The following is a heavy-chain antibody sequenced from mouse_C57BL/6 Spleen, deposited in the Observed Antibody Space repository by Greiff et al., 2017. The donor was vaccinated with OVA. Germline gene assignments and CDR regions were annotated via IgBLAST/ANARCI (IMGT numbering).Heavy chain of an antibody. V-gene: IGHV1-15*01. CDR2: IDPETGGT. D-gene: IGHD1-1*01. Sequence: QVQLQQSGAELVRPGASVTLSCKASGYTFTDYEMHWVKQTPVHGLEWIGAIDPETGGTAYNQKFKGKAILTADKSSSTAYMELRSLTSEDSAVYYCTSRNYGSRGAWFAYWGQGTLVTVSA. J-gene: IGHJ3*01. CDR3: TSRNYGSRGAWFAY. CDR1: GYTFTDYE.